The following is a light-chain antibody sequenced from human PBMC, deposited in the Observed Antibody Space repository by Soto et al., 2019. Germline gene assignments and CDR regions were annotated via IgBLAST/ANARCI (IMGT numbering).Light chain of an antibody. Sequence: EIVLTQSPATLSLSPGESATLSCRASQTVGNDLVWYHQKRGQAPRLLIYSASNRATGIPARFSGSGSGTDFTLTISSLEPEDFAAYYCQQRSNWPPTFGGGTKVEIK. CDR1: QTVGND. CDR2: SAS. J-gene: IGKJ4*01. V-gene: IGKV3-11*01. CDR3: QQRSNWPPT.